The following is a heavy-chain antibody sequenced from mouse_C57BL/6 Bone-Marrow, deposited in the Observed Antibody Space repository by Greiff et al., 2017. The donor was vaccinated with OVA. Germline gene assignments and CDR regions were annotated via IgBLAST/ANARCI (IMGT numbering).Heavy chain of an antibody. V-gene: IGHV1-39*01. D-gene: IGHD1-1*01. J-gene: IGHJ4*01. CDR1: GYSFTDYN. Sequence: VQLQQSGPELVKPGASVKISCKASGYSFTDYNMNWVKQSNGKSLEWIGVINPNYGTTSYNQKFKGKATLTVDPSSSTAYMQHNSLTSEDSAVYYCASRRFVYDGSSSYYYAMDYWGQGTTVTVSS. CDR3: ASRRFVYDGSSSYYYAMDY. CDR2: INPNYGTT.